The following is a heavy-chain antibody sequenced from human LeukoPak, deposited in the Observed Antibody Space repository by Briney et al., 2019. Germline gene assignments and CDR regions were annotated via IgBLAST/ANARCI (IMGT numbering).Heavy chain of an antibody. V-gene: IGHV3-23*01. CDR2: ISDSGGST. D-gene: IGHD2-2*02. Sequence: GGSLGLSCAASGFTFSSYAMSWVRQAPGKGLEWVSGISDSGGSTSYADSVKGRFTISRDNSKNTLHLQMNSLRAEDTAVYYCAKDQCSSTSCYTRDPSYYMDVWGKGTTVTVSS. CDR1: GFTFSSYA. J-gene: IGHJ6*03. CDR3: AKDQCSSTSCYTRDPSYYMDV.